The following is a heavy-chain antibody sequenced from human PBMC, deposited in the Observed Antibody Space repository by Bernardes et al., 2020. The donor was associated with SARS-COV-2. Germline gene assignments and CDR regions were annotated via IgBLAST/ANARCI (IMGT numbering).Heavy chain of an antibody. Sequence: GGSLRLSCAASGFTFSSYDMHWVRQATGKGLEWVSAIGTAGDTYYPGSVKGRFTISRENAKNSLYLQMNSLRAGDTAVYYCARVVYDSSGFRWWFDPWGQGTLVTVSS. CDR2: IGTAGDT. CDR1: GFTFSSYD. J-gene: IGHJ5*02. D-gene: IGHD3-22*01. CDR3: ARVVYDSSGFRWWFDP. V-gene: IGHV3-13*01.